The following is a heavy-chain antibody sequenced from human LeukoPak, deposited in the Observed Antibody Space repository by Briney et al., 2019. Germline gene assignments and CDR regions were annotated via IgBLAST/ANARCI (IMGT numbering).Heavy chain of an antibody. CDR2: IWYDGSNK. D-gene: IGHD3-10*01. J-gene: IGHJ4*02. Sequence: GGSLRPSCAESGFTFSSYGMHWVRQAPGKGLEWVAVIWYDGSNKYYADSVKGRFTISRDNSKNTLYLQMNSLRAEDTAVYYCARWFGYYLDDWGQGTLVTVSS. CDR3: ARWFGYYLDD. CDR1: GFTFSSYG. V-gene: IGHV3-33*01.